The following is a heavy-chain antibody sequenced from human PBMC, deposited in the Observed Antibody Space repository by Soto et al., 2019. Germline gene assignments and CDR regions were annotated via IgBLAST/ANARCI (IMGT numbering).Heavy chain of an antibody. CDR2: IYYSGST. CDR1: GGSISSGDYY. V-gene: IGHV4-30-4*01. D-gene: IGHD3-22*01. Sequence: ASETLSLTCTVSGGSISSGDYYWSWIRQPPGKGLVWIGYIYYSGSTYYNPSLKSRVTISVDTSKNQFSLKLSSVTAADTAVYYCARGQNYDSSGYYIQVPYYFDYWGQGTLVTVS. CDR3: ARGQNYDSSGYYIQVPYYFDY. J-gene: IGHJ4*02.